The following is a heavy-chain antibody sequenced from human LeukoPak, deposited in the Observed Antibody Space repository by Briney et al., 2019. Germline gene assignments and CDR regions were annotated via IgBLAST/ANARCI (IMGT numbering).Heavy chain of an antibody. CDR2: IKQDGSEK. J-gene: IGHJ4*02. CDR3: ATSTAAAGTD. D-gene: IGHD6-13*01. CDR1: GFTFSSYA. V-gene: IGHV3-7*03. Sequence: HPGGSLRLSCAASGFTFSSYAMSWVRQAPGKGLKWVANIKQDGSEKYYVDSVKGRFTISRDNAQNSLYLQMNSLRAEDTAIYYCATSTAAAGTDWGQGTLVTVSS.